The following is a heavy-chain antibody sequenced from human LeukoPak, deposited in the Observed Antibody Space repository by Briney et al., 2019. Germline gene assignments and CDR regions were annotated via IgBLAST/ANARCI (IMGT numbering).Heavy chain of an antibody. J-gene: IGHJ4*02. CDR3: ARLHLTASLAAVYFDY. CDR2: IYPGDSDT. V-gene: IGHV5-51*01. CDR1: GYRFTNYW. D-gene: IGHD2-21*02. Sequence: GESLKISCKGSGYRFTNYWIGWVRQMPGKGLEWMGIIYPGDSDTRYSPSFQGQVTISADKSISTASLQWSSLKASDTAMYYCARLHLTASLAAVYFDYWGQGTLVTVSS.